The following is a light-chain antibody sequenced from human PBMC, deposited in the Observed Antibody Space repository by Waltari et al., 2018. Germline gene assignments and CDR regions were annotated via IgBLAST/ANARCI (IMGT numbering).Light chain of an antibody. CDR2: DDF. CDR1: NIDSKA. V-gene: IGLV3-21*02. Sequence: SGVLTRPPSVSVAPGQTAKITCRGDNIDSKAVHWHQQRPGQAPVLVVYDDFDRPSGIPGRFSGSNPGNTASLAIAGRQAGDEAYYYGQSYDVSLSAWVFGGGTKVTVL. J-gene: IGLJ3*02. CDR3: QSYDVSLSAWV.